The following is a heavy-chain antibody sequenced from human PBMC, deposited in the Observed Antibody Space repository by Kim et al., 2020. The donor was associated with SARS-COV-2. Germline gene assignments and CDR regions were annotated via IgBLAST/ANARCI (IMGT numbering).Heavy chain of an antibody. CDR2: GGST. D-gene: IGHD5-12*01. CDR3: AKGSGYEN. V-gene: IGHV3-23*01. J-gene: IGHJ4*02. Sequence: GGSTYDADSVKGRFTISRDNSKNTLYLQMNSLRAEDTAVYFCAKGSGYENWGQGTLVTVSS.